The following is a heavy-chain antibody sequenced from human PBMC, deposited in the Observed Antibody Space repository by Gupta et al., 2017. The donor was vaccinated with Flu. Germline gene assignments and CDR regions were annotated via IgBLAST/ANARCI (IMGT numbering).Heavy chain of an antibody. V-gene: IGHV3-21*01. D-gene: IGHD1-1*01. CDR2: ISSGSSYI. CDR1: GFTFSSYT. J-gene: IGHJ4*02. CDR3: ARRTTTDFDS. Sequence: EVQLVESGGGLVKPGGSLSLSCAASGFTFSSYTMNWVRQAPGKGLEWVSSISSGSSYIYYADSVKGRFTISRDNAKNSLYLQMNSLRAEDTAVYYCARRTTTDFDSWGQGTLVTVSS.